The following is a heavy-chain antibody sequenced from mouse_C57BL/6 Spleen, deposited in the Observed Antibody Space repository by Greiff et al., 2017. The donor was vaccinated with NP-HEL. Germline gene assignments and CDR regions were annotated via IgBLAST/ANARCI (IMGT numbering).Heavy chain of an antibody. J-gene: IGHJ2*01. CDR3: ARSHGYYHYFDY. D-gene: IGHD2-3*01. CDR2: INPNNGGT. Sequence: EVQLQQSGPELVKPGASVKISCKASGYTFTDYYMNWVKQSHGKSLEWIGDINPNNGGTSYNQKFKGKATLTVDKSSSTAYMELRSLTSEDSAVYYCARSHGYYHYFDYWGQGTTLTVSS. V-gene: IGHV1-26*01. CDR1: GYTFTDYY.